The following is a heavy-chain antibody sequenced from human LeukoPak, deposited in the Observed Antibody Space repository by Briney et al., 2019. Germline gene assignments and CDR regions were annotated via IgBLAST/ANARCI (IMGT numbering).Heavy chain of an antibody. Sequence: GGSLRLSCAASGFTFDNYGMHWVRQAPGKGLEWVAFIRSDGGIKYYADSVKGRFIISRDNSKNTLYLQVNSLRAEDTAVYFCAKDVPAAYFDYWGQGTLVTVSS. CDR3: AKDVPAAYFDY. CDR2: IRSDGGIK. CDR1: GFTFDNYG. D-gene: IGHD2-2*01. V-gene: IGHV3-30*02. J-gene: IGHJ4*02.